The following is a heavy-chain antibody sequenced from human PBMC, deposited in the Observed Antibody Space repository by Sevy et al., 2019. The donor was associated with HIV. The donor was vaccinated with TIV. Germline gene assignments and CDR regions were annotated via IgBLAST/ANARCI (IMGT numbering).Heavy chain of an antibody. V-gene: IGHV1-2*02. CDR3: ASFANAADTQDY. CDR1: GYNFTDYY. Sequence: ASMKVSCKASGYNFTDYYMHCVRQAPGQGLEWMGWINPNSGDTNYAQKFQDRVTMTRDTSISTAYMELSRLRSDDTAVFYCASFANAADTQDYWGQGTLVTVSS. D-gene: IGHD3-16*01. CDR2: INPNSGDT. J-gene: IGHJ4*02.